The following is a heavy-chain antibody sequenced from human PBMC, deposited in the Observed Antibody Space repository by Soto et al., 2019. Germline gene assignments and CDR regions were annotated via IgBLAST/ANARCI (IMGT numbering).Heavy chain of an antibody. Sequence: PSETLSLTCTASGGSVSSGSYYWSWIRQPPGKGLEWIGYIYYSGSTNYNPSLKSRVTISVDTSKNQFSLKLSSVTAADTAVYYCARDPSGSGEFWAFDIWGQGTMVTVSS. CDR3: ARDPSGSGEFWAFDI. V-gene: IGHV4-61*01. CDR2: IYYSGST. D-gene: IGHD3-10*01. J-gene: IGHJ3*02. CDR1: GGSVSSGSYY.